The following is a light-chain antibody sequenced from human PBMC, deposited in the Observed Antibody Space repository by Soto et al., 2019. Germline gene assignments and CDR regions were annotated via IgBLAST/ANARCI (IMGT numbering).Light chain of an antibody. Sequence: QSALTQPASVSGSPGQSITISCTGTSSDVGAYNYVSWFQQHPGKAPTLIISEVSNRPSGVSNRFSGSKSGNAASLTISRLQAEDEADYFCFSFTTDWTHVFGTGTKVTVL. J-gene: IGLJ1*01. V-gene: IGLV2-14*01. CDR2: EVS. CDR1: SSDVGAYNY. CDR3: FSFTTDWTHV.